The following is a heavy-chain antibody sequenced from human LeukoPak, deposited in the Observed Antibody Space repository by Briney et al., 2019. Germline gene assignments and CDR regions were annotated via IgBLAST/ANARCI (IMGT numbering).Heavy chain of an antibody. V-gene: IGHV1-18*01. CDR2: ISAYNGNT. CDR3: ARGDKWRPYDFWSSYNDY. D-gene: IGHD3-3*01. CDR1: GYTFTSYG. J-gene: IGHJ4*02. Sequence: ASVKVSCKASGYTFTSYGISWVRQAPGQGLEWMGWISAYNGNTNYAQKLQGRVTMTTDTSTSTAYMELRSLRSDDTAVYYCARGDKWRPYDFWSSYNDYWGQGTLVTVSS.